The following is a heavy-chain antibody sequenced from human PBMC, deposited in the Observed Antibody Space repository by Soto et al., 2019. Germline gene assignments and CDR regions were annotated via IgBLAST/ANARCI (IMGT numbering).Heavy chain of an antibody. CDR1: GYTFTSYA. Sequence: ASVKVSCKASGYTFTSYAMHWVRQAPGQRLEWMGWINAGNGNTKYSQKFQGRVTVTRDTSASTAYMELSSLRSEDTAVYYCARGHYYGSGSSAYYYYYGMDVWGQGTTGTVSS. CDR3: ARGHYYGSGSSAYYYYYGMDV. V-gene: IGHV1-3*01. CDR2: INAGNGNT. D-gene: IGHD3-10*01. J-gene: IGHJ6*02.